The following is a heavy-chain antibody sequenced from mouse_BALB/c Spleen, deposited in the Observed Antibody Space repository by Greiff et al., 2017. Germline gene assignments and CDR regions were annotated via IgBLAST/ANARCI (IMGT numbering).Heavy chain of an antibody. Sequence: EVKLVESGGGLVQPGGSRKLSCAASGFTFSSFGMHWVRQAPEKGLEWVAYISSGSSTIYYADTVKGRFTISRDNPKNTLFLQMTSLRSEDTAMYYCARRRYDDAMDYWGQGTSVTVSS. J-gene: IGHJ4*01. V-gene: IGHV5-17*02. CDR3: ARRRYDDAMDY. CDR1: GFTFSSFG. D-gene: IGHD2-14*01. CDR2: ISSGSSTI.